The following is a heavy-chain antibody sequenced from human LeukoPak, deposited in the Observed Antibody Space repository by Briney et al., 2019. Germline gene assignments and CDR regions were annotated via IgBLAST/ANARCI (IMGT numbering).Heavy chain of an antibody. CDR3: ARMGTNSFDY. V-gene: IGHV3-23*01. CDR1: GLTFSSYS. D-gene: IGHD1-7*01. J-gene: IGHJ4*02. CDR2: ISASGGDT. Sequence: GGSLRLSCVVSGLTFSSYSMSWVRQAPGKGLDWVSGISASGGDTWYPDSVKGRFTISRDISKNTLYLQMNSLRAEDTAVYYCARMGTNSFDYWGQGTLVTVSS.